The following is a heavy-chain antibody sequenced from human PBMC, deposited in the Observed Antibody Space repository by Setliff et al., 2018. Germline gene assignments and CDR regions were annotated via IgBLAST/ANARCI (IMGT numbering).Heavy chain of an antibody. J-gene: IGHJ5*02. D-gene: IGHD1-26*01. CDR2: IIPIFGTA. Sequence: SVKVSCKASGGTFSSYAISWVRQAPGQGLEWMGGIIPIFGTANYAQKFQGRVTITTDESTSTAYMELSSLRSEDTAVYYCASVRGGATTRDLWGQGTLVTVSS. V-gene: IGHV1-69*05. CDR3: ASVRGGATTRDL. CDR1: GGTFSSYA.